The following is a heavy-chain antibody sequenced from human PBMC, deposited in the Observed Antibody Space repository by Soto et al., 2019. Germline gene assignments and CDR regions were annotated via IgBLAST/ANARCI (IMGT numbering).Heavy chain of an antibody. CDR1: GGSISSSSYY. CDR2: IYYSGST. J-gene: IGHJ3*02. D-gene: IGHD2-2*01. V-gene: IGHV4-39*01. CDR3: ASYQQSYAFDI. Sequence: PSETLSLTCTVAGGSISSSSYYWGWIRQPPGEGLEWIGSIYYSGSTYYNPSLKSRVTISVDTSKNQFSLKLSSVTAADTAVYYCASYQQSYAFDIWGQGTMVT.